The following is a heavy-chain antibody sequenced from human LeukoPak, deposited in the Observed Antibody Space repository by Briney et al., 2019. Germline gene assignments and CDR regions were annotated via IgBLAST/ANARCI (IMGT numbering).Heavy chain of an antibody. V-gene: IGHV3-73*01. Sequence: GGSLRLSCAASGFTFSSYGMHWVRQASGKGLEWVGRIRSKANSYATAYAASVKGRFTISRDDSKNTAYLQMNSLKTEDTAVYYCTRAGRYYDPFDYWGQGTLVTVSS. J-gene: IGHJ4*02. D-gene: IGHD3-22*01. CDR3: TRAGRYYDPFDY. CDR2: IRSKANSYAT. CDR1: GFTFSSYG.